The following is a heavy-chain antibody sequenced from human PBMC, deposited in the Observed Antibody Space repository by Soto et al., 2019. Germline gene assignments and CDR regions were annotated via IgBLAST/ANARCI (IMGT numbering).Heavy chain of an antibody. CDR3: ARSGVTGIVIPSHWFDP. D-gene: IGHD2-21*02. V-gene: IGHV4-31*03. J-gene: IGHJ5*02. CDR1: GASIGSGDDY. CDR2: ISDSGST. Sequence: SETLSLTCSVSGASIGSGDDYWTWIRQSPGKGLEWIGYISDSGSTFYNPALNNRISLSLDTSQNQFSLKLLSVTAADTATYYCARSGVTGIVIPSHWFDPWGQGTLVTVSS.